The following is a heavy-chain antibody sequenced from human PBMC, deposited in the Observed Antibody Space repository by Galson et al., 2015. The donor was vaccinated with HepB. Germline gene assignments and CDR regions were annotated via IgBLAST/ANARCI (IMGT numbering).Heavy chain of an antibody. Sequence: SLRLSCAASGFTFSSYAMSWVRQAPGKGLEWVSYISSSSSTIYYADSVKGRFTISRDNAKNSLYLQMNSLRAEDTAVYYCARETMIVVVITMAFDYWGQGTLVTVSS. D-gene: IGHD3-22*01. V-gene: IGHV3-48*04. CDR2: ISSSSSTI. CDR1: GFTFSSYA. J-gene: IGHJ4*02. CDR3: ARETMIVVVITMAFDY.